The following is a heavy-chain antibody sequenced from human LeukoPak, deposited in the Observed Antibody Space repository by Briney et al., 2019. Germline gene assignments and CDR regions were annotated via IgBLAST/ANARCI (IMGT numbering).Heavy chain of an antibody. D-gene: IGHD3-3*01. Sequence: PSETLSLTCAVYGGSFSGYYWSWIRQPPGKGLEWIGEINHSGSTNYNPSLKSRVTISVDTSKNQFSLKLSSVTAADTAVYYCARGSYVLRFLEWLRKDNWFDPWGQGTLVTVSS. CDR3: ARGSYVLRFLEWLRKDNWFDP. CDR1: GGSFSGYY. J-gene: IGHJ5*02. V-gene: IGHV4-34*01. CDR2: INHSGST.